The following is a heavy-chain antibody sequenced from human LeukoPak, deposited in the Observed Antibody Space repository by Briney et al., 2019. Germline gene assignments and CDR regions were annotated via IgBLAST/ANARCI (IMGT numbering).Heavy chain of an antibody. J-gene: IGHJ5*02. D-gene: IGHD2-15*01. Sequence: ASVKVSCKASGYTFTSYDINWVRQATGQGLEWMGWVNPNSGNTGYAQTFQGRVTITRDTSASTAYMELSSLRSEDTAVYYCARVLNLVGWFDPWGQGTLVTVSS. CDR2: VNPNSGNT. CDR1: GYTFTSYD. CDR3: ARVLNLVGWFDP. V-gene: IGHV1-8*01.